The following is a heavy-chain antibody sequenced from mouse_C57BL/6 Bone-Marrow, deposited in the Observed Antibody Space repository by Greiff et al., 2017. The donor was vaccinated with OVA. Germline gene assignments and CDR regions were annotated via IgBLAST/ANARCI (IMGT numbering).Heavy chain of an antibody. CDR2: ILPGSGST. D-gene: IGHD1-1*01. CDR1: GYTFTGYW. Sequence: QVQLQQSGAELMKPGASVKLSCKATGYTFTGYWIEWVKQRHGHGLEWIGVILPGSGSTNYNEKFKGKATFTADKSSNTAYMQLSSLSTEDSAISYWVREGRYPYFDYWGQGTTLTVSS. V-gene: IGHV1-9*01. J-gene: IGHJ2*01. CDR3: VREGRYPYFDY.